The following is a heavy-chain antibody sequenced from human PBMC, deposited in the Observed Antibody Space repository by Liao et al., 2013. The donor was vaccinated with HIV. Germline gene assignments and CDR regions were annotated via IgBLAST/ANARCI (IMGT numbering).Heavy chain of an antibody. Sequence: QVQLQESGPGLVKPSETLSLTCSVSAGFTTTYYWSWIRQPAGKGLEWIGRISTDGSTTYNPSLKSRVTMSVDTSKNQFSLNVYSVTAADTAVYYCAREVWGYSWSYFYYYMDVWGKGTTVTVSS. CDR1: AGFTTTYY. J-gene: IGHJ6*03. CDR2: ISTDGST. CDR3: AREVWGYSWSYFYYYMDV. V-gene: IGHV4-4*07. D-gene: IGHD3-16*01.